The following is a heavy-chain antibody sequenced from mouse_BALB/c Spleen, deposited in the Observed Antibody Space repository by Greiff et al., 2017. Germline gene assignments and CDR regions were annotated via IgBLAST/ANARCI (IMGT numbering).Heavy chain of an antibody. CDR1: GFTFSSYY. CDR3: ARHEGGPDYYAMDY. V-gene: IGHV5-6-2*01. CDR2: INSNGGST. D-gene: IGHD1-1*02. J-gene: IGHJ4*01. Sequence: EVQRVESGGGLVKLGGSLKLSCAASGFTFSSYYMSWVRQTPEKRLELVAAINSNGGSTYYPDTVKGRFTISRDNAKNTLYLQMSSLKSEDTALYYCARHEGGPDYYAMDYWGQGTSVTVSS.